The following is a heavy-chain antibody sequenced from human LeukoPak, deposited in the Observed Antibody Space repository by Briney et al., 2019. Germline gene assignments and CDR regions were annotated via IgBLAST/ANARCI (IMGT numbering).Heavy chain of an antibody. J-gene: IGHJ5*02. D-gene: IGHD1-1*01. Sequence: SQTLSLTCAISGDSVSSNSSACNWIRQSPSRGLEWLGRTYYRSKWYNDYAVSVKSRITIIPDTSENQFSPQLNSVTPDDTAVYYCARGIDWFDPWGQGTLVTVSS. CDR3: ARGIDWFDP. CDR1: GDSVSSNSSA. CDR2: TYYRSKWYN. V-gene: IGHV6-1*01.